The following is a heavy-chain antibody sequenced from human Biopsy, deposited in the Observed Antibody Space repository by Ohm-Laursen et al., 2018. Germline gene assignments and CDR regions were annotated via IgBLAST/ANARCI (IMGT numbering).Heavy chain of an antibody. J-gene: IGHJ4*02. CDR3: ARGSNDFGGLYFPR. D-gene: IGHD4-23*01. CDR1: GGSFTGHY. CDR2: ISYTGYT. V-gene: IGHV4-59*11. Sequence: SETLSLTCTVSGGSFTGHYWSWIRQPPGQGLEWIGHISYTGYTSYNASLKSRVTISVDTSRNHFSLRSSSLTAADTAVYYCARGSNDFGGLYFPRWGQGALVTVSS.